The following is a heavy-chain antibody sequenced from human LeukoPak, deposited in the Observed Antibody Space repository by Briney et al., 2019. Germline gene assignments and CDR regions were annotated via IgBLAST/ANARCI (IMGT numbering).Heavy chain of an antibody. CDR1: GFTFSGYF. CDR3: ARSGYSGYDPDY. Sequence: GGSLRLSCAASGFTFSGYFMNWIRQAPGKGLEWASYISPGSDYTNYADSVKGRFTISRDNAKNSLYLQMNSLRAEDTAVYFCARSGYSGYDPDYWGQGTLVTVSS. J-gene: IGHJ4*02. V-gene: IGHV3-11*06. D-gene: IGHD5-12*01. CDR2: ISPGSDYT.